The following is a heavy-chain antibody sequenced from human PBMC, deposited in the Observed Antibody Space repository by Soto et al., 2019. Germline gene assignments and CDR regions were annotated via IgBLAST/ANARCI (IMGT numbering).Heavy chain of an antibody. CDR1: GGSITTNGHY. CDR2: IYYTGNS. V-gene: IGHV4-31*03. CDR3: AREQWGFDS. Sequence: QVQLQESGPELVKPSQTLSLTCSVSGGSITTNGHYWTWIRQHPGQGLEWIASIYYTGNSYLNPSXXPRLSISVDTSKSQFSLELRSVTAADTAVYYCAREQWGFDSWGQGTLVTVSS. J-gene: IGHJ4*02. D-gene: IGHD6-19*01.